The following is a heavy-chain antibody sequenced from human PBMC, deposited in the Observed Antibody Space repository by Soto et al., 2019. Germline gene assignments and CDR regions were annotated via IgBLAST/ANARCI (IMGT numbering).Heavy chain of an antibody. V-gene: IGHV1-46*01. D-gene: IGHD3-3*01. CDR3: ARESYMGDFWSGYYTGPYYYYGMDV. J-gene: IGHJ6*02. CDR2: INPSGGST. Sequence: GASVKVSCKASGYTFTSYYMHWVRQAPGQGLEWMGIINPSGGSTGYAQKFQGRVTMTRDTSTSTVYMELSSLRSEDTAVYYCARESYMGDFWSGYYTGPYYYYGMDVWGQGTTVTVSS. CDR1: GYTFTSYY.